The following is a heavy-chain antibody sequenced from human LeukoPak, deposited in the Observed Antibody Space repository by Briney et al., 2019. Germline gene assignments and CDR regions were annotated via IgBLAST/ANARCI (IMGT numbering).Heavy chain of an antibody. CDR2: SIPIFGTA. CDR3: ARGRDGYNYFGAFDI. V-gene: IGHV1-69*13. D-gene: IGHD5-24*01. J-gene: IGHJ3*02. CDR1: GGTFSSYA. Sequence: SVKVSCKASGGTFSSYAISWVRQAPGRGLEWMGGSIPIFGTANYAQKFQGRVTITADESTSTAYMELSSLRSEDTAVYYCARGRDGYNYFGAFDIWGQGTMVTVSS.